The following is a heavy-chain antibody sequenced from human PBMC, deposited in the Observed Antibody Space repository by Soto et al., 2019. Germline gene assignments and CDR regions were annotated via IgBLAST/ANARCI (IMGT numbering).Heavy chain of an antibody. D-gene: IGHD1-1*01. J-gene: IGHJ4*02. V-gene: IGHV3-30*18. Sequence: GGSLRLSCAASGFSFSNYAMQWVRQAPGKWLEWVAVISKGGSDKYYVDSVKGRFTVSRDNSRNTLYLEMNSLRVEDTAVYYCAKDGGTGGTFDYWGQGILVTVSS. CDR2: ISKGGSDK. CDR1: GFSFSNYA. CDR3: AKDGGTGGTFDY.